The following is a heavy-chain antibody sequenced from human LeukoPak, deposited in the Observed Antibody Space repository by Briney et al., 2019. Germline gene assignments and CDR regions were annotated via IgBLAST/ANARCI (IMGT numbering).Heavy chain of an antibody. D-gene: IGHD3-16*01. J-gene: IGHJ4*02. Sequence: PGGSLRHSCAASGFTLSSYSMNWVRQAPGKGLEWVSYITGSSSTISYADSVKGRFTISRDNARNSLYLQMNSLRAEDTAVYYCATDRHWAFDYWGQGTLVTVSS. CDR1: GFTLSSYS. V-gene: IGHV3-48*01. CDR2: ITGSSSTI. CDR3: ATDRHWAFDY.